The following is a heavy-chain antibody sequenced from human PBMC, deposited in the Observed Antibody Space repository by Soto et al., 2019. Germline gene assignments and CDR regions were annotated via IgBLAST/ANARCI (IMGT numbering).Heavy chain of an antibody. Sequence: SETLSLTCTVSGGSISSGGYYWSWIRQHPGKGLEWIGYIYYSGSTYYNPSLKSRVTISVDTSKNQFSLKLSSVTAPDTAVYYCPRASPPGSGGSCYPLGGCDAFDIWGQGTMVTVSS. J-gene: IGHJ3*02. CDR3: PRASPPGSGGSCYPLGGCDAFDI. CDR1: GGSISSGGYY. CDR2: IYYSGST. V-gene: IGHV4-31*03. D-gene: IGHD2-15*01.